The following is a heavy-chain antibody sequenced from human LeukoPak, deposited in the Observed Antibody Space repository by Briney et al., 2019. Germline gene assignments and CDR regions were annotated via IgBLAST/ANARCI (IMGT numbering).Heavy chain of an antibody. CDR1: GFTFSDYY. J-gene: IGHJ6*03. D-gene: IGHD2-2*01. CDR2: ISSSGSTI. V-gene: IGHV3-11*01. CDR3: AKDEVIPSYYYIDV. Sequence: GGSLRLSCAASGFTFSDYYMGWIRQAPGKGLEWVSYISSSGSTIYYADSVKGRFTISRDNAKNSLYLQMNSLRAEDTAVYYCAKDEVIPSYYYIDVWGKGTTVTVSS.